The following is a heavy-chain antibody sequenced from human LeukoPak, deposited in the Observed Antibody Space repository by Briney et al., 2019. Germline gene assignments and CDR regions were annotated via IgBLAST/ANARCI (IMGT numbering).Heavy chain of an antibody. V-gene: IGHV3-20*04. D-gene: IGHD3-16*02. CDR3: ARDVILDFYYYYMDV. CDR2: INWNGGST. CDR1: GFTFDDYG. Sequence: GGSLRLSCAASGFTFDDYGMSWVRQAPGKGLEWVSSINWNGGSTGYADSVKGRFTVSRDNAKNSLYLQMNSLRVEDTALYYCARDVILDFYYYYMDVWGKGTTVTVSS. J-gene: IGHJ6*03.